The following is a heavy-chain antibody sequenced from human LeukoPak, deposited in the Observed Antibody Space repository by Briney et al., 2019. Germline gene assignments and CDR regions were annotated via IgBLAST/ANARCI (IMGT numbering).Heavy chain of an antibody. J-gene: IGHJ6*02. CDR2: MNPNSGNT. CDR1: GYTFTSYD. V-gene: IGHV1-8*01. CDR3: ARGEYYYDSRGMDV. Sequence: ASVQVSCKASGYTFTSYDINWVRQATGQGLEWMGWMNPNSGNTGYAQKFQGRVTMTRNTSISTAYMELSSLRSEDTAVYYCARGEYYYDSRGMDVWGQGTTVTVSS. D-gene: IGHD3-22*01.